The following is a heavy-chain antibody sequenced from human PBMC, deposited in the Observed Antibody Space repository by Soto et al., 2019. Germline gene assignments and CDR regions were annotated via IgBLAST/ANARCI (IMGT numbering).Heavy chain of an antibody. CDR2: ISGYGVTT. V-gene: IGHV3-74*01. J-gene: IGHJ4*02. D-gene: IGHD3-9*01. CDR3: AREYYGLLTGYYTDY. Sequence: EVQLVESGGDLVQRGGSLRLSCAASGFPFISYWMHWVRHTPGKGLDWFSRISGYGVTTYYADSVTGRFTVSRDNAKNTLSLQISGLRADDTAVYYCAREYYGLLTGYYTDYWGQGTLVSVSS. CDR1: GFPFISYW.